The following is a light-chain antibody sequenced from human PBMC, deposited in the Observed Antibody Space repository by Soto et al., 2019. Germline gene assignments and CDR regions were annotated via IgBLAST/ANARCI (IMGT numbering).Light chain of an antibody. CDR3: QQRSDWPWT. J-gene: IGKJ1*01. V-gene: IGKV3-11*01. CDR2: DVS. CDR1: ESVTNY. Sequence: DIVLTQSPATLSLSPGERCTLSCRASESVTNYLAWYQQKPGQAPRLLVYDVSNRATGIPARFSGGGSGTDFTLTISNLEPEDFAVYYCQQRSDWPWTFGQGTKVDIK.